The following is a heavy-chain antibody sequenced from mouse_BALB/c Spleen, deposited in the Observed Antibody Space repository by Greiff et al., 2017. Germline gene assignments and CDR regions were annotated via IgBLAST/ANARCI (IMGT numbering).Heavy chain of an antibody. J-gene: IGHJ3*01. D-gene: IGHD3-3*01. CDR1: GFTFSSFG. V-gene: IGHV5-17*02. Sequence: EVKVVESGGGLVQPGGSRKLSCAASGFTFSSFGMHWVRQAPEKGLEWVAYISSGSSTIYYADTVKGRFTISRDNPKNTLFLQMTSLRSEDTAMYYCARSSANRGAWFAYWGQGTLVTVSA. CDR2: ISSGSSTI. CDR3: ARSSANRGAWFAY.